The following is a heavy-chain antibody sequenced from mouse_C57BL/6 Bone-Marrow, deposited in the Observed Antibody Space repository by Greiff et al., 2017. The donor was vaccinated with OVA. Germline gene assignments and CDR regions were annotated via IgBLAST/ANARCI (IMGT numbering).Heavy chain of an antibody. Sequence: VQLQQPGAELVRPGSSVKLSCKASGYTFTSYWMDWVKQRPGQGLEWIGNIYPSDSETHYNQKFKDKATLTVDKSSSTAYMQLSSLTSEDSAVYCCARWTVDAYWGQGTLVTVSA. CDR3: ARWTVDAY. D-gene: IGHD1-1*01. V-gene: IGHV1-61*01. CDR1: GYTFTSYW. CDR2: IYPSDSET. J-gene: IGHJ3*01.